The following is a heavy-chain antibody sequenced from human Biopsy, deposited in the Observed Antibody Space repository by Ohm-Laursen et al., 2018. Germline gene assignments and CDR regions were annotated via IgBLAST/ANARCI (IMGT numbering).Heavy chain of an antibody. Sequence: SLRLSCAANGFSFAGYYMSWIRQAPGKGLDWVSYISSSGNTEKYADSVKGRFTISRDNAKQSVHLQMNSLRAEDTAVYYCVTEVGGVSSWYNNWGQGTLVTVSS. CDR3: VTEVGGVSSWYNN. J-gene: IGHJ4*02. CDR2: ISSSGNTE. D-gene: IGHD6-13*01. V-gene: IGHV3-11*01. CDR1: GFSFAGYY.